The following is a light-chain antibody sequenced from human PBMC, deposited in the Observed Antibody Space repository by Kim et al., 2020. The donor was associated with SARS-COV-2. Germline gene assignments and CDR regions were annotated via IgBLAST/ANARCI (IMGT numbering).Light chain of an antibody. CDR2: GAS. CDR3: QQYNYWPYT. Sequence: SRSPGERATLSCRASQRISSNLAWYQQKPGQAPSLLISGASTRATGIPARFGGSGSGTDFTLTISGLQSEDFALYFCQQYNYWPYTFGQGTKLEI. J-gene: IGKJ2*01. V-gene: IGKV3-15*01. CDR1: QRISSN.